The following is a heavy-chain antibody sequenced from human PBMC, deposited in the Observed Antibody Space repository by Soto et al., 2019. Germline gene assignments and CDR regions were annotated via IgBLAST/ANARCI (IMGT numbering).Heavy chain of an antibody. V-gene: IGHV4-39*01. CDR2: IYYSGST. J-gene: IGHJ6*02. CDR3: ARQEAPRYYGMDV. Sequence: SRSWWGSIHQKPGKGLEWIGSIYYSGSTYYNPSLKSRVTISVDTSKNQFSLKLSSVTAADTAVYYCARQEAPRYYGMDVCGQATTVTVSS. CDR1: SRSW.